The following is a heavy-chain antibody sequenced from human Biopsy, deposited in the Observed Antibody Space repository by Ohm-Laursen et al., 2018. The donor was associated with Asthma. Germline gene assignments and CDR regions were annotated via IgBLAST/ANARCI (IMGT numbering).Heavy chain of an antibody. Sequence: GPSVSASCKVSGYCLTDLSMHWVRQAPGQGLEWMGGHEHEEGGTVNARRFQGRVTMTEDTSTDTAYMELSSLSSDDTAVYYCASDFPKDYVRYNFQFWGQGTLVTVSS. D-gene: IGHD4-17*01. CDR1: GYCLTDLS. J-gene: IGHJ4*02. CDR2: HEHEEGGT. CDR3: ASDFPKDYVRYNFQF. V-gene: IGHV1-24*01.